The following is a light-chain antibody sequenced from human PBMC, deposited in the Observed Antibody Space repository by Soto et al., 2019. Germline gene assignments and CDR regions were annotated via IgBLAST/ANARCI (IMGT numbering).Light chain of an antibody. V-gene: IGKV3-11*01. Sequence: EIVLTQSPVTLSLSPGERATLSSRASQSVTTYLAWYQQKSGQAPRLLIYGASNRATGIPARFSGSGSGTDFTLTISSLEPEDFAVYYCHQRTNWPPETFGQGTRLEIK. CDR1: QSVTTY. J-gene: IGKJ5*01. CDR3: HQRTNWPPET. CDR2: GAS.